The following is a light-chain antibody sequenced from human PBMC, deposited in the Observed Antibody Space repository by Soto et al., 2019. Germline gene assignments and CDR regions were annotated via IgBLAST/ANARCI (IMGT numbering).Light chain of an antibody. CDR3: QQYDNLSVS. CDR2: DAS. V-gene: IGKV1-33*01. J-gene: IGKJ4*01. Sequence: DIQMTQSPSSLSAAVGDRVTITCQATQDINNYLNWYKQEPGKAPKLLIYDASNLETGVPSRFSGSGSGTHFTVTISSLQPEDIATYYCQQYDNLSVSFGGGTKVEIK. CDR1: QDINNY.